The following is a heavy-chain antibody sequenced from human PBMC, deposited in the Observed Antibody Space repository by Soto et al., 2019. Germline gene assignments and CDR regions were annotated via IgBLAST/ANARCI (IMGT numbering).Heavy chain of an antibody. D-gene: IGHD4-17*01. V-gene: IGHV4-4*02. CDR1: GGSISSSNW. Sequence: QVQLQESGPGLVKPSGTLSLTCAVSGGSISSSNWWSWVRQPPGKGLEWIGEIYHSGSTNYNPSLTARGNISVDNSKNHSSLTLSSVPAAHTAVDSGARDRRTTVVTRHSGYWGQGTLVTVSS. CDR3: ARDRRTTVVTRHSGY. J-gene: IGHJ4*02. CDR2: IYHSGST.